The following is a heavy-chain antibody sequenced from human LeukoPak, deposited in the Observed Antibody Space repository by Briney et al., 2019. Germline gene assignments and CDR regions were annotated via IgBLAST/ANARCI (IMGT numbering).Heavy chain of an antibody. V-gene: IGHV4-59*11. J-gene: IGHJ5*02. D-gene: IGHD3-22*01. CDR3: ARLYDSSGYTNWLDP. CDR1: GGSISSHY. Sequence: SETLSLTCTVSGGSISSHYWSWIRQPPGKGLEWIGYIYYSGSTRYNPSLKSRVTISVDTSKNQFSLKVSSVTAADTAVYYCARLYDSSGYTNWLDPWGQGTLVTVS. CDR2: IYYSGST.